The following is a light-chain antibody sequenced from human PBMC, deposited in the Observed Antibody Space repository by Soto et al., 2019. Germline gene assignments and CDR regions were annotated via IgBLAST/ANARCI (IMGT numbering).Light chain of an antibody. V-gene: IGLV2-14*01. Sequence: QSALTQPASVSGSPGQSITISCTGTSSDVGGYHYVSWYQQHPGKAPKLMIYEVTTRPSGISNRFAGSKSGNTASLTISGLQAEDEADYYCSSYTSNDAWVFGGGPKVTVL. CDR1: SSDVGGYHY. J-gene: IGLJ3*02. CDR2: EVT. CDR3: SSYTSNDAWV.